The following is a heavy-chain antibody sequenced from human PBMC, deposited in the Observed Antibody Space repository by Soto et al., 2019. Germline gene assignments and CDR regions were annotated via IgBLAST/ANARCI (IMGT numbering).Heavy chain of an antibody. CDR2: IRGFSPYT. Sequence: EVQLVESGGGLVKPGGSLRLSCISSGFTFRTYTMNWVRQAPGKGLEWVSRIRGFSPYTFYAESVKGRFTISRDNAKNSLYLQMNSLRAEDTAVYYCARDRGYDAHDYYYNARDVWGQGTTVTVSS. J-gene: IGHJ6*02. CDR1: GFTFRTYT. CDR3: ARDRGYDAHDYYYNARDV. V-gene: IGHV3-21*01. D-gene: IGHD3-10*01.